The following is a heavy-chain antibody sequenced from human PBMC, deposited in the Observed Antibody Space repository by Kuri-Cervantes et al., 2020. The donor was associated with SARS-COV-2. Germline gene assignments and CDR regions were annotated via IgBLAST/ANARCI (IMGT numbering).Heavy chain of an antibody. J-gene: IGHJ4*02. D-gene: IGHD2-21*01. CDR1: GFNFSRTD. CDR3: AKDRVGVQDF. V-gene: IGHV3-30*18. Sequence: GGSLRLSCAASGFNFSRTDMHWVRQAPGKGLEWVAVISQDGKNKKCIASGKGRFTISRDNSQNPLYLHMKSLRSEDTAMYYCAKDRVGVQDFWGQGTLVTVSS. CDR2: ISQDGKNK.